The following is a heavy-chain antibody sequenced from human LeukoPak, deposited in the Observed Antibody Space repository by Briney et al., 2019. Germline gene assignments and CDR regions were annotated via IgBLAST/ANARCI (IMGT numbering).Heavy chain of an antibody. J-gene: IGHJ4*02. CDR2: INPNSGGT. V-gene: IGHV1-2*02. CDR3: TLEGGSGSYYDY. D-gene: IGHD3-10*01. CDR1: GYTFNGFY. Sequence: ASVKVSCKASGYTFNGFYLHWVRQAPGQGLEWMGWINPNSGGTNYAQKFQGRVTMTRDMSISTAYMELSRLRSDDTAVYHCTLEGGSGSYYDYWGQGTLVTVSS.